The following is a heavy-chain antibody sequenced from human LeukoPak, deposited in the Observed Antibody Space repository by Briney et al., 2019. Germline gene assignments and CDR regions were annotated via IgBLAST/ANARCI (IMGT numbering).Heavy chain of an antibody. V-gene: IGHV4-34*01. Sequence: SETLSLTCAVYGGSFSGCYWSWIRQPPGKGLEWIGEINHSGSTNYNPSLKSRVTISVDTSKNQFSLKLSSVTAADTAVYYCVRVRIAVAGNRNWYFDLWGRGTLVTVPS. CDR2: INHSGST. J-gene: IGHJ2*01. CDR1: GGSFSGCY. D-gene: IGHD6-19*01. CDR3: VRVRIAVAGNRNWYFDL.